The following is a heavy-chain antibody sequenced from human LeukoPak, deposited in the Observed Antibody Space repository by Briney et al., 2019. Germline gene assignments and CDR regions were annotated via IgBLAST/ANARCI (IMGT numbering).Heavy chain of an antibody. D-gene: IGHD6-13*01. CDR1: GFTFSTYA. CDR2: ISGSGGST. V-gene: IGHV3-23*01. Sequence: GGSLRLSCAASGFTFSTYAMTWVRQPPGKGLEWVSAISGSGGSTYYANSVKGRFTISRDNSKNTLYLQMNSLRAEDTAVYYCAKRAYSSSWYGNYFDYWGQGTLVTVSS. J-gene: IGHJ4*02. CDR3: AKRAYSSSWYGNYFDY.